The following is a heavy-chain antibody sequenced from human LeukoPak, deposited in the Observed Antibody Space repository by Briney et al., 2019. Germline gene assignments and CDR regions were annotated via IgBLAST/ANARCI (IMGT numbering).Heavy chain of an antibody. V-gene: IGHV4-39*07. CDR3: ARVRRLGELSSEAYYFDY. CDR1: GGSISSSSYY. CDR2: IYYSGST. J-gene: IGHJ4*02. Sequence: SETLSLTCTVSGGSISSSSYYWGWIRQPPGKGLEWIGSIYYSGSTNYNPSLKSRVTISVDTSKNQFSLKLSSVTAADTAVYYCARVRRLGELSSEAYYFDYWGQGTLVTVSS. D-gene: IGHD3-16*02.